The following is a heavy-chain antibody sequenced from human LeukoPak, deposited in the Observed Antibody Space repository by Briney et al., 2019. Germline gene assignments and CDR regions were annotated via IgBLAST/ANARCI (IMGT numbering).Heavy chain of an antibody. CDR3: ARDPSYCSSTSCPFDY. D-gene: IGHD2-2*01. V-gene: IGHV7-4-1*02. CDR2: INTNTGNP. CDR1: GYSFSNYA. J-gene: IGHJ4*02. Sequence: GASVKVSCKASGYSFSNYAMNWVRQAPGQGPEWMGWINTNTGNPTYAQDFIGRFVFSLDTSVSTAYLQISSLQAEDTAVYYCARDPSYCSSTSCPFDYWGQGTLVTVSS.